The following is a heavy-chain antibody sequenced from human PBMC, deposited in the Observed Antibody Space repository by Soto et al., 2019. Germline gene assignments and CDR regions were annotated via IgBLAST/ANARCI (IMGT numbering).Heavy chain of an antibody. Sequence: ASVKVSCKASGYTFTSYAMHWVRQAAGQRLEWMGWINAGNGNTKYSQKFQGRVTITRDTSASTAYMELSSLRSEDTAVYYCARASGSGSYYWFDPWGQGTLVTVSS. V-gene: IGHV1-3*01. CDR2: INAGNGNT. CDR3: ARASGSGSYYWFDP. CDR1: GYTFTSYA. J-gene: IGHJ5*02. D-gene: IGHD3-10*01.